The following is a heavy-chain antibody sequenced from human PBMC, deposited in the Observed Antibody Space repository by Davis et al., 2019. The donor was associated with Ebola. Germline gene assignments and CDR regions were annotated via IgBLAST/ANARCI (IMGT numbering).Heavy chain of an antibody. Sequence: MPGGSLRLSCAVYGGSFSGYYWSWIRQPPGKGLEWIGEINHSGSTNYNPSLKSRVTISVDTSKNQFSLKLSSVTAADTAVYYCARDSSGYDSYYFDYWGQGTLVTVSS. J-gene: IGHJ4*02. CDR3: ARDSSGYDSYYFDY. CDR2: INHSGST. D-gene: IGHD5-12*01. V-gene: IGHV4-34*01. CDR1: GGSFSGYY.